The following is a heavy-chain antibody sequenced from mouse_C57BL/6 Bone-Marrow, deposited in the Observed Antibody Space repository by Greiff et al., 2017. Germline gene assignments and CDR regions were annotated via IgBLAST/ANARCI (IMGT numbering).Heavy chain of an antibody. CDR3: ARRGGHWYFDV. J-gene: IGHJ1*03. V-gene: IGHV1-69*01. Sequence: LQPGAELVMPGASVKLSCKASGYTFTSYWMHWVKQRPGQGLEWIGEIDPSDSYTNYNQKFKGKSTLTVDKSSSTAYMQLSSLTSEDSAVYYCARRGGHWYFDVWGTGTTVTVSS. CDR1: GYTFTSYW. CDR2: IDPSDSYT.